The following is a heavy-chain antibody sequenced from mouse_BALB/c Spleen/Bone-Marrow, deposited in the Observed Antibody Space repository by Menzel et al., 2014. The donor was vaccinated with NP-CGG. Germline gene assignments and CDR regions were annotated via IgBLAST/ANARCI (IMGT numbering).Heavy chain of an antibody. CDR1: GFNIKDTY. J-gene: IGHJ2*01. Sequence: VQLQQSGAELVKPGASVKLSCTTSGFNIKDTYMHWVKLRPEQGLEWIGRIVPANGNTKYAPKFQGKATITADTSSNTAYLQLSSLTSEDTAVYFCASYDYGYYCDYWSQGTTLTVSS. CDR2: IVPANGNT. D-gene: IGHD2-4*01. CDR3: ASYDYGYYCDY. V-gene: IGHV14-3*02.